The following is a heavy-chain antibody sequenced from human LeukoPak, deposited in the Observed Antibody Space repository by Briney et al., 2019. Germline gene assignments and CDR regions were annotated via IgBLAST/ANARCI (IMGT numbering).Heavy chain of an antibody. D-gene: IGHD6-6*01. V-gene: IGHV3-30*18. CDR2: ISYDGGNK. Sequence: GGSLRLSCAASGFTFSSYGMHWVRQAPGKGLEWVAVISYDGGNKYYADSVKGRFTISRDNSKNTLYLQMNSLRAEDTAVYYCAKWPTWSSDAFDIWGQGTMVTVSS. CDR3: AKWPTWSSDAFDI. J-gene: IGHJ3*02. CDR1: GFTFSSYG.